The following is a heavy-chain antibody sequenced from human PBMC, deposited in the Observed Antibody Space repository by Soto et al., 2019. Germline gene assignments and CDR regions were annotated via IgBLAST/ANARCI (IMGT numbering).Heavy chain of an antibody. J-gene: IGHJ4*02. Sequence: QVQLVESGGGVVQPGRSLRLSCAASGFTFSSYGMHWVRQAPGKGLEWVAVIWYDGSNKYYADSVKGRFTISRDNSKNTLYLQMNSLRAEDTAVYYCARGEGQPLVKPFDYWGKGTLVTVYS. CDR2: IWYDGSNK. D-gene: IGHD6-13*01. V-gene: IGHV3-33*01. CDR3: ARGEGQPLVKPFDY. CDR1: GFTFSSYG.